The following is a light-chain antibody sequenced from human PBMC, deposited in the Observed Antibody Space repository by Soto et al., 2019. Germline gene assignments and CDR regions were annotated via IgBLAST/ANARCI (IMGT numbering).Light chain of an antibody. CDR1: QSISSY. Sequence: DIQMTQSPSSLSASVGDRVTITCRASQSISSYLNWYQQKPGKAPKLLIYAASSFQSGVPSRFSGSGSGTDFTITISSLQPEDFATYYCQQSYSTPRTFGQGTKVEIK. J-gene: IGKJ1*01. CDR3: QQSYSTPRT. V-gene: IGKV1-39*01. CDR2: AAS.